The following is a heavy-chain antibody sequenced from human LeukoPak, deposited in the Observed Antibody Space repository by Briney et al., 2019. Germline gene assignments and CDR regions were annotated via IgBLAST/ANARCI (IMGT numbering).Heavy chain of an antibody. CDR1: GFTFSSYG. CDR2: IWYDGSNK. D-gene: IGHD2-2*01. V-gene: IGHV3-33*01. J-gene: IGHJ4*02. CDR3: ARAQCSSTSCHPILDY. Sequence: GRSLRLSCAASGFTFSSYGMRWVRQAPGKGLEWVAVIWYDGSNKYYADSVKGRFTISRDNSKNTLYLQMNSLRAEDTAVYYCARAQCSSTSCHPILDYWGQGTLVTVSS.